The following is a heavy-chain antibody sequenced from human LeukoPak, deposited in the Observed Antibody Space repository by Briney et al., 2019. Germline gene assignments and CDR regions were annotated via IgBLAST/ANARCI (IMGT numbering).Heavy chain of an antibody. D-gene: IGHD6-13*01. Sequence: GGSLRLSCAASGFTFSDYYMSWIRQAPGKGLEWVSYISSSGSTIYYADSVKGRFTISRDNAKNSLYLQMNSLRAEDTAVYYCARDVEQQLFNWFDPWGQGTLVSVS. CDR1: GFTFSDYY. J-gene: IGHJ5*02. CDR2: ISSSGSTI. CDR3: ARDVEQQLFNWFDP. V-gene: IGHV3-11*01.